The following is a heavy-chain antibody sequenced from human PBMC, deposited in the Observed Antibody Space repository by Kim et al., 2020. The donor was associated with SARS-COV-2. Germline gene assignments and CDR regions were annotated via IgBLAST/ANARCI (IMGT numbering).Heavy chain of an antibody. D-gene: IGHD1-20*01. Sequence: GGSLRLSCSASGFTFSSYAMHWVRQAPGKGLEYVSAISSNGGSTYYADSVKGRFTISRDNSKNTLYLQMSSLRAEDTAVYYCVSQKGETNWNDGYYYGMDVWGQGTTVTVSS. CDR3: VSQKGETNWNDGYYYGMDV. CDR2: ISSNGGST. V-gene: IGHV3-64D*06. CDR1: GFTFSSYA. J-gene: IGHJ6*02.